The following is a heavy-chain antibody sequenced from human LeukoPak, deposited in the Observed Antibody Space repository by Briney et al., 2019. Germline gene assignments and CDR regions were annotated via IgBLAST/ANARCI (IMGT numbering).Heavy chain of an antibody. D-gene: IGHD6-19*01. CDR1: GFTFDNFA. Sequence: GGSLRLSCAASGFTFDNFAMHWVRQAPGKGLEWVSGISWNSGSIGYADSVKGRFTISRDNANNSLYLQMNSLRAEDTALYYCTKDLLSTFLGGWYGGFDYWGQGTLVTVSS. CDR2: ISWNSGSI. CDR3: TKDLLSTFLGGWYGGFDY. J-gene: IGHJ4*02. V-gene: IGHV3-9*01.